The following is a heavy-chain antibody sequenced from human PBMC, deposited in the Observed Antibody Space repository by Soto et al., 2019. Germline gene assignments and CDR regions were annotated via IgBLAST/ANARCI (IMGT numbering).Heavy chain of an antibody. Sequence: GGSLRLSCAASGFTFSSYGMHWVRQAPGKGLEWVAVISYDGSNKYYADSVKGRFTISRDNSKNTLYLQMNSLRAEDTAVYYCAKTRKGYQLLSAGQYHYYYGMDVWGQGTTVTVSS. CDR1: GFTFSSYG. CDR2: ISYDGSNK. V-gene: IGHV3-30*18. CDR3: AKTRKGYQLLSAGQYHYYYGMDV. J-gene: IGHJ6*02. D-gene: IGHD2-2*01.